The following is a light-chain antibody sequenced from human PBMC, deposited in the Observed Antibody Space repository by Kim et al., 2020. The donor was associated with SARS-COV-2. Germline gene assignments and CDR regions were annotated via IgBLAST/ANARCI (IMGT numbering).Light chain of an antibody. CDR2: GAS. J-gene: IGKJ3*01. V-gene: IGKV3-20*01. Sequence: SPGERATLSVRASQSVGSSYLAWYQQKPGQAPRLLIYGASSRATGIPDRFSGSGSGTDFTLTISRLEPEDFAVYYCQQYGSSPFTFGPGTKVDIK. CDR1: QSVGSSY. CDR3: QQYGSSPFT.